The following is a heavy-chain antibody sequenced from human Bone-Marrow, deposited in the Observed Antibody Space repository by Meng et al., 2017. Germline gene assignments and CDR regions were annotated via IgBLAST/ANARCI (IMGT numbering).Heavy chain of an antibody. CDR1: GFTFSSYS. D-gene: IGHD3-10*01. V-gene: IGHV3-21*01. CDR3: ARNRLADYGSGSYSNG. J-gene: IGHJ4*02. Sequence: GESLKISCAASGFTFSSYSMNWVRQAPGKGLEWVSSISSSSSYIYYADSVKGRFTISRDNAKNSLYLQMNSLRAEDTAVYYCARNRLADYGSGSYSNGWGQGTLVTVSS. CDR2: ISSSSSYI.